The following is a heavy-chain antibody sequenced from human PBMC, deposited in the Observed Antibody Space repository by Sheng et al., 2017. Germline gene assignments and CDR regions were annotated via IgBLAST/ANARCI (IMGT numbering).Heavy chain of an antibody. V-gene: IGHV3-23*01. CDR3: AKDSLVGATWATVAFDI. CDR2: ISGSGGST. Sequence: ESGGGLVQPGGPVRLSCAASGFTFSSYAMSWVRQAPGKGLEWVSAISGSGGSTYYADSVKGRFTISRDNSKNTLYLQMNSLRAEDTAVYYCAKDSLVGATWATVAFDIWGQGTMVTVSS. CDR1: GFTFSSYA. D-gene: IGHD1-26*01. J-gene: IGHJ3*02.